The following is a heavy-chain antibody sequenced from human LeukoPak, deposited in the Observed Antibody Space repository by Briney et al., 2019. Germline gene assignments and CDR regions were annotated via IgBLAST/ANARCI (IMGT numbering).Heavy chain of an antibody. Sequence: SETLSLTCTVSGYSISSGYYWGWIRQPPGKGLEWIGSIYHSGSTYYNPSLKSRVTISVDTSKNQFSLKLSSVTAADTAVYYCARVLRFLEWPGLDAFDIWGQGTMVTVSS. J-gene: IGHJ3*02. V-gene: IGHV4-38-2*02. CDR3: ARVLRFLEWPGLDAFDI. CDR2: IYHSGST. CDR1: GYSISSGYY. D-gene: IGHD3-3*01.